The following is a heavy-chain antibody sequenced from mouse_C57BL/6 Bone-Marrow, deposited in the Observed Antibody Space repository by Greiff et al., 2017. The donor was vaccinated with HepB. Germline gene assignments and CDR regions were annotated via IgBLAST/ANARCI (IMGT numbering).Heavy chain of an antibody. CDR3: AWTGTGFDY. CDR1: GYTFTSYG. J-gene: IGHJ2*01. D-gene: IGHD4-1*01. CDR2: IYPRSGNT. Sequence: QVQLKESGAELARPGASVKLSCKASGYTFTSYGISWVKQRTGQGLEWIGEIYPRSGNTYYNEKFKGKATLTADKSSSTAYMELRSLTSEDSAVYFCAWTGTGFDYWGQGTTLTVSS. V-gene: IGHV1-81*01.